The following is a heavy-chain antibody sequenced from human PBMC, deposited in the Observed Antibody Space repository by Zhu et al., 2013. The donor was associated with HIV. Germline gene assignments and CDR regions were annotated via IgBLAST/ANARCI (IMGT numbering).Heavy chain of an antibody. J-gene: IGHJ3*02. CDR1: GYPFTSYA. Sequence: QVQLVQSGAEGKKPGASVKVSCKASGYPFTSYAIHWVRQAPGQRLEWMGWIIVGNGNTKSSQKFQGRLTITRDTSATTAYMELSSLRSEDTAVYYCARDSRINALDIWGQGTMVTVSS. CDR3: ARDSRINALDI. CDR2: IIVGNGNT. V-gene: IGHV1-3*01.